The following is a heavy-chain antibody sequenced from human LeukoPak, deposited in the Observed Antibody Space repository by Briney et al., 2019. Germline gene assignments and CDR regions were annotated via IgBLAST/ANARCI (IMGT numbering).Heavy chain of an antibody. D-gene: IGHD2-8*01. Sequence: GRALRLSCAASGFTFSSYGMHWVRQAPGKGLEWVAVIWYDGSNKYYADSVKGRFTISRDNSKNTLYLQMNSLRAEDTAVYYCASDCTNGVCYGTDFYYWGQGTLVTVSS. V-gene: IGHV3-33*01. CDR2: IWYDGSNK. CDR1: GFTFSSYG. CDR3: ASDCTNGVCYGTDFYY. J-gene: IGHJ4*02.